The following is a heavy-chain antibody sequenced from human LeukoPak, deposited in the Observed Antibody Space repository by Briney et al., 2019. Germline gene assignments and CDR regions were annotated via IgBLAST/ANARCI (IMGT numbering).Heavy chain of an antibody. J-gene: IGHJ4*02. CDR2: IYYSGST. CDR3: ARETYCGGDCYSGFDY. Sequence: SETLSLTCTVSGGSISSSSYFWSWIRQPPGKGLEWIGYIYYSGSTNYNPSLKSRLTISVDTSKNQFSLKLSSVTAADTAVYYCARETYCGGDCYSGFDYWGQGTLVTVSS. V-gene: IGHV4-61*01. CDR1: GGSISSSSYF. D-gene: IGHD2-21*02.